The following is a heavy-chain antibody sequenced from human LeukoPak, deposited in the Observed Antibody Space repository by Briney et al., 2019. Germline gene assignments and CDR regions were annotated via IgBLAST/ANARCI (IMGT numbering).Heavy chain of an antibody. Sequence: GGSLRLSCAASGFTFNSYEMNWVRQAPGKGLEWVSYISSSGSTIYYADSVKGRFTIFRDNAKNSLYLEIDSRSAEDTAVYYCARDLREYCRGGICYSSSGFDPWGKGTLVTVSS. V-gene: IGHV3-48*03. CDR1: GFTFNSYE. D-gene: IGHD2-15*01. CDR3: ARDLREYCRGGICYSSSGFDP. CDR2: ISSSGSTI. J-gene: IGHJ5*02.